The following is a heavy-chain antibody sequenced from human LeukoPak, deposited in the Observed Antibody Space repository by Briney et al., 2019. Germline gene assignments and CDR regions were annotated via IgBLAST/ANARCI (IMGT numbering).Heavy chain of an antibody. CDR2: IYTNGNT. V-gene: IGHV4-61*02. CDR1: GDSISSGSHY. Sequence: PSETLSLTCTVSGDSISSGSHYWSWIRQPAGKALEWIGRIYTNGNTNYNPSLQSRLTISVDTSKNQFSLRLSSVTAADTAVYYCARNAYSGYDYYFDYWGQGTLVTVSS. J-gene: IGHJ4*02. CDR3: ARNAYSGYDYYFDY. D-gene: IGHD5-12*01.